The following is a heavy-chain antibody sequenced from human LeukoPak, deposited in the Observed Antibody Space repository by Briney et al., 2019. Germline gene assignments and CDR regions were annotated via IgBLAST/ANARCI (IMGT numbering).Heavy chain of an antibody. Sequence: PGASVKVSCKASGYTFTGYYMHWVRQAPEQGLEWMGWINPNSGGTNYAQKFQGRVTMTRDTSISTAYMELSRLRSDDTAVYYCARALYDFWSGNYYFDYWGQGTLVTVSS. D-gene: IGHD3-3*01. CDR2: INPNSGGT. J-gene: IGHJ4*02. CDR1: GYTFTGYY. CDR3: ARALYDFWSGNYYFDY. V-gene: IGHV1-2*02.